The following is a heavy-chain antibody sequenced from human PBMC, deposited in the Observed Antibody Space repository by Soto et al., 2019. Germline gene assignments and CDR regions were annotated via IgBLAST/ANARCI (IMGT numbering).Heavy chain of an antibody. Sequence: ASVKVSCKASGYTFTSYYMHWVRQAPGQGLEWMGIINPSGGSTSYAQKFQGRVTMTRDTSTSTVYMELSSLRSEDTAVYYCARAGRYDFWSGSATQPEYYFDYWGQGTLVTVSS. CDR1: GYTFTSYY. D-gene: IGHD3-3*01. CDR3: ARAGRYDFWSGSATQPEYYFDY. CDR2: INPSGGST. J-gene: IGHJ4*02. V-gene: IGHV1-46*03.